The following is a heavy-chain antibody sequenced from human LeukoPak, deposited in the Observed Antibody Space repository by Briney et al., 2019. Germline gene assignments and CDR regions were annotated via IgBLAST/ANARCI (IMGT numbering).Heavy chain of an antibody. Sequence: GGSLRLSCAAPGFTFNDYGMNWVRQAPGEGLEWVSYISSSSSSKQYADSVKGRFTISRDNAKNSLYLQMNSLRAEDSAVYYCARGGAARPDYWGQGTQVTVSS. CDR2: ISSSSSSK. J-gene: IGHJ4*02. CDR3: ARGGAARPDY. V-gene: IGHV3-48*01. CDR1: GFTFNDYG. D-gene: IGHD6-6*01.